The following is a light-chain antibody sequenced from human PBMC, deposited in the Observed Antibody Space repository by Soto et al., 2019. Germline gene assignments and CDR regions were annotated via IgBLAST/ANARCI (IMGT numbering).Light chain of an antibody. J-gene: IGKJ1*01. CDR2: KAS. CDR1: QSISSW. Sequence: DIQMTQSPSTLSASVGDRVTITCRASQSISSWLAWYQQKPGKAPKLLIYKASSLESGVPSRFSGSGSGTEFTLTISSLQPDDFANYYCQQYNSATWTFGQGTKVDIK. V-gene: IGKV1-5*03. CDR3: QQYNSATWT.